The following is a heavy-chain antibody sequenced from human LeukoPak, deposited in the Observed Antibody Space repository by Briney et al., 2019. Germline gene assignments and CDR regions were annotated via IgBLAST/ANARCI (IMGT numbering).Heavy chain of an antibody. CDR3: ASISSGYYFDY. CDR2: IYYSGST. Sequence: PSETLSLTCTVSGGSISSSSYYWGWIRQPPGKGLEWIGSIYYSGSTYYNPSLKGRVTISVDTSKNQFSLKLSSVTAADTAVYYCASISSGYYFDYWGQGTLVTVSS. D-gene: IGHD3-22*01. CDR1: GGSISSSSYY. J-gene: IGHJ4*02. V-gene: IGHV4-39*01.